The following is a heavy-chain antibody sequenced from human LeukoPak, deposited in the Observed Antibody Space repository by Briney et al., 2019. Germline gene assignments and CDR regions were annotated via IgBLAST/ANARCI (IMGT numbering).Heavy chain of an antibody. CDR1: GGSISSYY. CDR3: ARHNDYYVVGGMDV. CDR2: IYYSGST. V-gene: IGHV4-59*08. Sequence: PSETLSLTCTVSGGSISSYYWSWIRQPPGKGLEWIGYIYYSGSTNYNPSLKSRVTISVDTSKNQFSLKLSSVTAAYTAVYYCARHNDYYVVGGMDVWGQGTTVTVSS. D-gene: IGHD3-10*02. J-gene: IGHJ6*02.